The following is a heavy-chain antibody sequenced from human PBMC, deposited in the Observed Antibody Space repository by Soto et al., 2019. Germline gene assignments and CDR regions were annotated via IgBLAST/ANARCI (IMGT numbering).Heavy chain of an antibody. J-gene: IGHJ5*02. Sequence: SDTMALTCHCSDSSLSGYYLILLRPPPGKGLEWIGRIYATGSTDYNPSLKSRITMSVDMSKKQFSLTLRSVTAADTAIYYCVRDGTKNLRDRFDPWGRGMLVTVSS. D-gene: IGHD1-1*01. CDR1: DSSLSGYY. V-gene: IGHV4-4*07. CDR3: VRDGTKNLRDRFDP. CDR2: IYATGST.